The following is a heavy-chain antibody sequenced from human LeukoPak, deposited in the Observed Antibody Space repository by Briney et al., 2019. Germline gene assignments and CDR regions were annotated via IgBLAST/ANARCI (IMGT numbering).Heavy chain of an antibody. Sequence: PGGSLRLSCAASGFTFSSFEMNWVRQAPGQGLEWVSYISSSGSTIYYADSVKSRFTISRDNSKNTLYLQMNSLRAEDTAVYYCARNQRYFDYWDQGTLVTVSS. V-gene: IGHV3-48*03. D-gene: IGHD1-14*01. J-gene: IGHJ4*02. CDR1: GFTFSSFE. CDR2: ISSSGSTI. CDR3: ARNQRYFDY.